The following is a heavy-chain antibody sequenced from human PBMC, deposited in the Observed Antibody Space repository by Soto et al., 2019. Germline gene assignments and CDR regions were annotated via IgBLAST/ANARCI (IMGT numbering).Heavy chain of an antibody. CDR1: GDSVSSNSAA. D-gene: IGHD3-22*01. CDR3: ARGGYDSSCYYYYFDH. Sequence: SQTLSLTCAISGDSVSSNSAAWNWIRQSPSRGLEWLVRTYYRSKWYNDYAVSVKSRITINPDTSKNQFSLQLNSVTPEDTAVYYCARGGYDSSCYYYYFDHWGQGTLVTVSS. V-gene: IGHV6-1*01. J-gene: IGHJ4*02. CDR2: TYYRSKWYN.